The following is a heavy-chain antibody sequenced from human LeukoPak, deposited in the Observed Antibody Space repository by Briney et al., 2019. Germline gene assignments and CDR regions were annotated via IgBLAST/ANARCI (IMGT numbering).Heavy chain of an antibody. D-gene: IGHD1-26*01. CDR2: LGISGGYT. CDR3: ARDEVGATTEFDY. CDR1: GFTLSSYA. J-gene: IGHJ4*02. V-gene: IGHV3-23*01. Sequence: PGGSLRLSCVASGFTLSSYAMSWVRQAPGKGLQWVSSLGISGGYTWYAGSVKGRFTISRDSSKNTLYLQMNSLGAEDTGVYYCARDEVGATTEFDYWGQGTLVTVSS.